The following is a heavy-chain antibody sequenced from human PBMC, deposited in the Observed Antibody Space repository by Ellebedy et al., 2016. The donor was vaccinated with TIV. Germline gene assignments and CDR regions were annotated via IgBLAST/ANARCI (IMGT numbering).Heavy chain of an antibody. V-gene: IGHV3-23*01. J-gene: IGHJ3*02. D-gene: IGHD1-14*01. Sequence: GESLKISCTASGSTFSGYTMNWVRQAPGKGLEWVSLISGSGDSTYYADSVKGRFTISRDNSKNTLYVQMNSLRVEDTAVYYWARETPNRAFDIWGQGAMVTVSS. CDR3: ARETPNRAFDI. CDR2: ISGSGDST. CDR1: GSTFSGYT.